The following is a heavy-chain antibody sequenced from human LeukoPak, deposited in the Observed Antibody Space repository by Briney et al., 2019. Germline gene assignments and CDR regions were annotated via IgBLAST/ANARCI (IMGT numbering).Heavy chain of an antibody. J-gene: IGHJ4*02. Sequence: SQTLSLTCAISGDSVPSNSAAWNWIRQSPSRRLEWLGRTYYMSKWYNDYAVSVKSRISINPDTPKNQFSLQLNSVTPEDTAVYYCARDPTAAGTGYFDYWGQGTLVTVSS. CDR1: GDSVPSNSAA. CDR2: TYYMSKWYN. D-gene: IGHD6-13*01. CDR3: ARDPTAAGTGYFDY. V-gene: IGHV6-1*01.